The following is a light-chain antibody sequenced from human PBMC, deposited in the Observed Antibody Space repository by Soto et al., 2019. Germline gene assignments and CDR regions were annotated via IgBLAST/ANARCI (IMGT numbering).Light chain of an antibody. J-gene: IGLJ3*02. CDR2: DTN. V-gene: IGLV8-61*01. Sequence: QTVVTQEPSFSVSPGGTVTLTCGLNSGSVSAGHYPSWYQQTPGQAPRTLIYDTNTLSSGVPDRFSGSILGNKAALTITGAEADDDSDYYCVLYMGNGISVFGGGTKLTV. CDR1: SGSVSAGHY. CDR3: VLYMGNGISV.